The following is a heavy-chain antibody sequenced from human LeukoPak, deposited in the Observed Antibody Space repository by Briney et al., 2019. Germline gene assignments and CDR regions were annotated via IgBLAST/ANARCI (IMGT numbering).Heavy chain of an antibody. J-gene: IGHJ3*02. CDR2: IYTSGGT. CDR3: ARVWGGRGSAFDI. D-gene: IGHD3-16*01. V-gene: IGHV4-61*02. Sequence: SETLSLTCTVSGGSISSGSYYWSWIRQPAGKGLEWIGRIYTSGGTNYNPSLKSRVTISVDTSKNQFSLKLSSVTAADTAVYYCARVWGGRGSAFDIWGQGTMVTVSS. CDR1: GGSISSGSYY.